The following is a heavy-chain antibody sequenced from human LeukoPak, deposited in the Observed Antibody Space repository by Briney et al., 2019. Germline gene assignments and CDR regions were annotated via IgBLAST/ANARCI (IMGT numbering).Heavy chain of an antibody. CDR3: ARLYYYDRFGPLR. Sequence: GGSLGLSCAASGFTFSNAWMSWVRQAPGKGLEWVGRIKSKTDGGTTDYAAPVKGRFTISRDDSKNTLYLQMNSLRAEDTAVYYCARLYYYDRFGPLRWGQGTLVTVSS. CDR1: GFTFSNAW. V-gene: IGHV3-15*01. CDR2: IKSKTDGGTT. D-gene: IGHD3-22*01. J-gene: IGHJ4*02.